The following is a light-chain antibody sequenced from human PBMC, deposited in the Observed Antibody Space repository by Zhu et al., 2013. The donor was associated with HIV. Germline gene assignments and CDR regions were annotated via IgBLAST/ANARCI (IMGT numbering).Light chain of an antibody. J-gene: IGLJ2*01. CDR3: SSYTSSSTLVV. V-gene: IGLV2-14*02. CDR1: TSDVGSYDL. Sequence: QSALTQPASVSGSPGQSITMSCTGTTSDVGSYDLVSWYQQHPGKAPKLMIYEVSKRPSGVPDRFSGSKSGNTASLTISGLQSEDEADYYCSSYTSSSTLVVFGGGTKLTVL. CDR2: EVS.